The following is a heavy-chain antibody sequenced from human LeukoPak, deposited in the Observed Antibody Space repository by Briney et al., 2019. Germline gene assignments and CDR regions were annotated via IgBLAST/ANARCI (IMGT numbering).Heavy chain of an antibody. D-gene: IGHD3-10*01. Sequence: GRSLRLSCAASGFTFSSYGMHWVRQAPCKGLEWVAVIWYDGSNKYYADSVKGRFTISRDNSKNTLYLQMNSLRAEDTAVYYCARDANYGSGSYYFDYWGQGTLVTVSS. J-gene: IGHJ4*02. CDR1: GFTFSSYG. CDR2: IWYDGSNK. CDR3: ARDANYGSGSYYFDY. V-gene: IGHV3-33*01.